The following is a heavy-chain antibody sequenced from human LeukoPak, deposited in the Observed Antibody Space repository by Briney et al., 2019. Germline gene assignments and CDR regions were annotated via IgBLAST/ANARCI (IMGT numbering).Heavy chain of an antibody. D-gene: IGHD3-3*01. CDR2: IKQDGSEK. V-gene: IGHV3-7*01. J-gene: IGHJ4*02. CDR1: GFTFSSYW. Sequence: PGGSRRLSCAASGFTFSSYWMSWFRQAPGKGLECVANIKQDGSEKYYVDSVKGRFTISRDNAKNSLYLQMNSLRAEDTAVYYCASQSSGGFFEDYWGQGTLVTVSS. CDR3: ASQSSGGFFEDY.